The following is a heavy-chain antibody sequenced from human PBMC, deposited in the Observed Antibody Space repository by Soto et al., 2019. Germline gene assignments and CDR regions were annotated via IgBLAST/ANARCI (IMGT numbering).Heavy chain of an antibody. J-gene: IGHJ4*02. V-gene: IGHV4-59*08. Sequence: SETLSLSCTVSGGSIGSYYWSWIRQPPGKGLEWIGYIYYSGSTNYNPSLKSRVTISVDTSKNQFSLKLSSVTAADTAVYYCARYCGGDCSPVYYFDYWGQGTLVTVSS. CDR1: GGSIGSYY. CDR2: IYYSGST. CDR3: ARYCGGDCSPVYYFDY. D-gene: IGHD2-21*01.